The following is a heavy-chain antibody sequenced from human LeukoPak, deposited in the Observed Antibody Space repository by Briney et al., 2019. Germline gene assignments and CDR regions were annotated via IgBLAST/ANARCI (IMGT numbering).Heavy chain of an antibody. J-gene: IGHJ6*02. D-gene: IGHD6-19*01. V-gene: IGHV4-34*01. CDR2: INHPGST. Sequence: SETLSLTCAVYGGSFSAYYWSWLRLPPGKGLGWIGEINHPGSTNYSPSLKSRVTISLDTSKNQFSLKLISVTAADTAVYYCARGGIAVAGTAYGMDVWGQGTTVTVSS. CDR1: GGSFSAYY. CDR3: ARGGIAVAGTAYGMDV.